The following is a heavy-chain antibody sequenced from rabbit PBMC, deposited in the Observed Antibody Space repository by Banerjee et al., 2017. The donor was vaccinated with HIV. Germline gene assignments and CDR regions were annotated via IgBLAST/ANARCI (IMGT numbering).Heavy chain of an antibody. V-gene: IGHV1S45*01. D-gene: IGHD7-1*01. CDR1: GFSFSSSYW. CDR3: ARDAGYTGYGFVYFNL. J-gene: IGHJ4*01. Sequence: QEQLEESGGDLVKLEGSLTLTGTAFGFSFSSSYWICWVRQAPGKGLEWIACIYAGSSGSTYYASWAKGRFTISKTSSTTVTLQMTSLTAADTATYFCARDAGYTGYGFVYFNLWGQGTLVTVS. CDR2: IYAGSSGST.